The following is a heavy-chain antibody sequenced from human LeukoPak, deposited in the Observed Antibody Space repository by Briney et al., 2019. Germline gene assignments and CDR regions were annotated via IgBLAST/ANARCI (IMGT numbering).Heavy chain of an antibody. CDR1: GFSFSGSA. CDR3: TRLLSGTFDY. D-gene: IGHD3-10*01. V-gene: IGHV3-73*01. J-gene: IGHJ4*02. CDR2: IRSKPNNYAT. Sequence: AGESLKLSCVASGFSFSGSAMHWVRQASGKGVEWVGRIRSKPNNYATAYAASVKGRFTISRDDSRNTAYLQMNSLKTEDTAVYYCTRLLSGTFDYWGQGTLVTVSS.